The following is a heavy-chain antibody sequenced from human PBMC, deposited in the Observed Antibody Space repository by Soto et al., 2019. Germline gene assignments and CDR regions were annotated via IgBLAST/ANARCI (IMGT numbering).Heavy chain of an antibody. J-gene: IGHJ3*02. Sequence: QVQLVQSGAQVKKAGASVKVSCKASGYTFDNYALHWVRQAPGRRLEWMGWIQAGNGYTKYSQSVQSRVTITRDTSAITVHIDLSSLRSEDTDVYYGARWQYSGYDFRRAFDIWGQGTMVTVSS. CDR1: GYTFDNYA. V-gene: IGHV1-3*01. D-gene: IGHD5-12*01. CDR2: IQAGNGYT. CDR3: ARWQYSGYDFRRAFDI.